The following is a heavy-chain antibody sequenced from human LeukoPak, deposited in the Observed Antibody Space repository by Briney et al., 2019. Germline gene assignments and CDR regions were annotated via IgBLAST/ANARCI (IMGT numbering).Heavy chain of an antibody. CDR3: AREGLNMIRGVIPKEAWGWFDP. D-gene: IGHD3-10*01. CDR2: IYYSGST. J-gene: IGHJ5*02. CDR1: GGSISSSSYY. V-gene: IGHV4-39*02. Sequence: SETLSLTCTVSGGSISSSSYYWGWIRQPPGKGLEWIGSIYYSGSTYYNPSLKSRVTISVDTSKNQFSLKLSSVTAADTAVYYCAREGLNMIRGVIPKEAWGWFDPWGQGTLVTVSS.